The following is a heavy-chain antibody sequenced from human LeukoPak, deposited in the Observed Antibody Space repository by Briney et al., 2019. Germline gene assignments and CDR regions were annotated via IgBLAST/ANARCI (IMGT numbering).Heavy chain of an antibody. J-gene: IGHJ4*02. CDR1: GYSFTNYG. D-gene: IGHD3-10*01. CDR3: ARDNGHGSGTDY. V-gene: IGHV1-18*01. Sequence: GASVKVSCKASGYSFTNYGISWVRQAPGQGLEWMGWISAYNGNTNYAQKVQGRVTMTTDTSTTTAYMELRSLRSDDTAVYYCARDNGHGSGTDYWGQGALVTVSS. CDR2: ISAYNGNT.